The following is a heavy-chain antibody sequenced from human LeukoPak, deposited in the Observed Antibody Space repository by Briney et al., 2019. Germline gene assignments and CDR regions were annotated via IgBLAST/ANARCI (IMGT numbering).Heavy chain of an antibody. D-gene: IGHD2-15*01. CDR3: ARDHATGSAYYYYYMDV. Sequence: ASVKVSCKASRGTFSSYAISWVRQAPGQGLEWMGGIIPIFGTANYAQKFQGRVTITADESTSTAYMELSSLRSEDTAVYYCARDHATGSAYYYYYMDVWGKGTTVTVSS. V-gene: IGHV1-69*13. J-gene: IGHJ6*03. CDR2: IIPIFGTA. CDR1: RGTFSSYA.